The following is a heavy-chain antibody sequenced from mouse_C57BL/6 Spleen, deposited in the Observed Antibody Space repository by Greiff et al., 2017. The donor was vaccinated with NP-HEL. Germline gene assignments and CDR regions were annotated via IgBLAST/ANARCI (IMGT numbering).Heavy chain of an antibody. J-gene: IGHJ2*01. CDR1: GYTFTDYY. D-gene: IGHD1-1*01. Sequence: QVQLQQSGAELVRPGASVKLSCKASGYTFTDYYINWVKQRPGQGLEWIARIYPGSGNTYYNEKFKGKATLTAEKSSSTAYMQLSSLTSEDSAVYFCARETTVNFDYWGQGTTLTVSS. V-gene: IGHV1-76*01. CDR2: IYPGSGNT. CDR3: ARETTVNFDY.